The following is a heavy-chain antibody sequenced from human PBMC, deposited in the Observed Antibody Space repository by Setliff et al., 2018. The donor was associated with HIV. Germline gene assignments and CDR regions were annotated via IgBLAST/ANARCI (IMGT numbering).Heavy chain of an antibody. CDR2: IYYSGST. Sequence: SETLSLTCTVSGGSISSYYWSWIRQPPGKGLEWIGYIYYSGSTNYNPSLKSRVTISVDTSKNQFSLNLTSVTAADTAVYYCARSARKQGYYYYYYMDVWGKGITVTVSS. V-gene: IGHV4-59*12. CDR1: GGSISSYY. CDR3: ARSARKQGYYYYYYMDV. J-gene: IGHJ6*03.